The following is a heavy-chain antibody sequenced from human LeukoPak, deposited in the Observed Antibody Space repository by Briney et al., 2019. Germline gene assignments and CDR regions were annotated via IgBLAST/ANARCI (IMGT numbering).Heavy chain of an antibody. D-gene: IGHD3-9*01. Sequence: GGSLRLSCAASGFTFNNAWMNWVRQAPGKGLEWVGRIKKRSDGGTTDYAAPVKDRFIISRDDSQDTLYLQMSTLKTEDTGVYYCTRDWYHAFDFWGQGTVVTVSS. J-gene: IGHJ3*01. V-gene: IGHV3-15*07. CDR1: GFTFNNAW. CDR3: TRDWYHAFDF. CDR2: IKKRSDGGTT.